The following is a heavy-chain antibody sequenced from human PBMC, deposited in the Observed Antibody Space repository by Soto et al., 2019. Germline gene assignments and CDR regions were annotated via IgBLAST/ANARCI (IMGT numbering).Heavy chain of an antibody. D-gene: IGHD6-13*01. CDR2: IIPIFGTA. Sequence: SVKLSCTDSGGTFSSYAISCVRQAPGQGLEWMGGIIPIFGTANYAQKFQGRVTITADESTSTAYMELSSLRSDDTAVYYCAYSIAAAGTSWFDPWGQGTLVTVSS. V-gene: IGHV1-69*13. J-gene: IGHJ5*02. CDR3: AYSIAAAGTSWFDP. CDR1: GGTFSSYA.